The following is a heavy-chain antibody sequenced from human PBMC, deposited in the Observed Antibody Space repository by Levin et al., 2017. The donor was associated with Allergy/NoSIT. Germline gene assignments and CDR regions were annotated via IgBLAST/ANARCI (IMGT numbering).Heavy chain of an antibody. V-gene: IGHV3-23*01. CDR3: ANLQFDWVYYFDY. CDR2: ISGSGGST. Sequence: GGSLRLSCAASGFTFSSYAMSWVRQAPGKGLEWVSAISGSGGSTYYADSVKGRFTISRDNSKNTLYLQMNSLRAEDTAVYYCANLQFDWVYYFDYWGQGTLVTVSS. D-gene: IGHD3-9*01. CDR1: GFTFSSYA. J-gene: IGHJ4*02.